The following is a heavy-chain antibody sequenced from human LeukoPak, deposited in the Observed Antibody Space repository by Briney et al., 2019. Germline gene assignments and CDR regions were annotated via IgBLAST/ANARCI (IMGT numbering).Heavy chain of an antibody. CDR3: AKASFPSGSYYFDY. CDR1: GFTFSSYA. J-gene: IGHJ4*02. V-gene: IGHV3-23*01. Sequence: GGSLRLSCAASGFTFSSYAMSWVRQAPGKGLEWVSAIRGSGDSTYYADSVKGRFTISRDNSKNTLYLQMNSLRAEDTAVYYCAKASFPSGSYYFDYWGQGTLVTVSS. CDR2: IRGSGDST. D-gene: IGHD1-26*01.